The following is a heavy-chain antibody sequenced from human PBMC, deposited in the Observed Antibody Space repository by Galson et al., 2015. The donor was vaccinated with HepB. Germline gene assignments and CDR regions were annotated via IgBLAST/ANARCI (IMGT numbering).Heavy chain of an antibody. D-gene: IGHD2-2*01. V-gene: IGHV1-8*01. CDR1: GYTFTSYD. CDR2: MNPNSGNT. J-gene: IGHJ4*02. CDR3: ARFPYCSSTSCYGY. Sequence: CKASGYTFTSYDINWVRQATGQGPEWMGWMNPNSGNTGYAQKFQGRVTMTRNTSISTAYMELSSLRSEDTAVYYCARFPYCSSTSCYGYWGQGTLVTVSS.